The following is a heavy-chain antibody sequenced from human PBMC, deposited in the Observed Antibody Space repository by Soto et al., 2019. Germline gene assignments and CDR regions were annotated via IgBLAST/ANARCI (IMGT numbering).Heavy chain of an antibody. Sequence: QVHLQESGPGLVRPSETLSLTCTVSGGSFKSGSYYWSWIRQPPGKGLEWIGYVYHTGRTDYNPSLKSRVSISIDTSKNQFSRALDSVTPSDTAVYFCARDFDSFDSWGQGTLVTVS. J-gene: IGHJ4*02. CDR1: GGSFKSGSYY. CDR2: VYHTGRT. CDR3: ARDFDSFDS. D-gene: IGHD3-3*01. V-gene: IGHV4-61*01.